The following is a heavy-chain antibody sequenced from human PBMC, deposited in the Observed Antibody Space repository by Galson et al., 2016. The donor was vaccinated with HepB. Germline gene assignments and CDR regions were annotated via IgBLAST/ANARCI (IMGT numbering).Heavy chain of an antibody. D-gene: IGHD6-25*01. CDR2: ISWDGDII. V-gene: IGHV3-9*01. Sequence: SLRLSCAASGFIFDDYAMHWVRQPPGKGLEGVATISWDGDIIGYADSVKGRFTISRDNTKNIVFLQMNSLRGEDTALYYCARGDRIAAGLDPWGQGTLVSVSS. CDR1: GFIFDDYA. J-gene: IGHJ5*02. CDR3: ARGDRIAAGLDP.